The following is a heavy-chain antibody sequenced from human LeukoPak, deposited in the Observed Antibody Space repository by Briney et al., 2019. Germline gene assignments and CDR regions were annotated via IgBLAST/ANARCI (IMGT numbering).Heavy chain of an antibody. CDR1: GYTFTSYA. Sequence: GASVKVSCKASGYTFTSYAMHWVRQAPGQRLEWMGWINAGNGNTKYSQKLQGRVTITRDTSASTAYMELSSLRSEDTAVYYCARLTYYYDSSGQNWFDPWGQGTLVTVSS. V-gene: IGHV1-3*01. CDR2: INAGNGNT. CDR3: ARLTYYYDSSGQNWFDP. J-gene: IGHJ5*02. D-gene: IGHD3-22*01.